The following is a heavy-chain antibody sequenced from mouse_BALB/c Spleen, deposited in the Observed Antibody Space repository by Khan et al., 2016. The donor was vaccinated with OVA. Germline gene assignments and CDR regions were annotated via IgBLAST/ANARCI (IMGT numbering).Heavy chain of an antibody. V-gene: IGHV3-2*02. CDR1: GYSITSDYA. Sequence: EVQLQESGPGLVKPSQSLSLTCNVTGYSITSDYAWNWIRKFPGNKLEWMGYISYSGSTSYNPSLKSRISITRDTSTTQFFLQLNSVTTEDTATXYRSRDYLRTYYYFHYRRQRNTLPVSS. D-gene: IGHD2-10*01. CDR2: ISYSGST. J-gene: IGHJ2*01. CDR3: SRDYLRTYYYFHY.